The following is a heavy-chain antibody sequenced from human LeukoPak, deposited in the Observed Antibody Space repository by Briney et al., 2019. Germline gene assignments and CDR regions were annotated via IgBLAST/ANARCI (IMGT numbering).Heavy chain of an antibody. J-gene: IGHJ6*03. D-gene: IGHD2-2*01. CDR3: ASTVVPAAIYSYYYYYMDV. V-gene: IGHV4-34*01. Sequence: SETLSLTCAVYGGSFSGYYWSWIRQPPGKGLEWIGEINHSGSTNYNPSLKSRVTISVDTSKNQFSLKLSSVTAADTAVYYCASTVVPAAIYSYYYYYMDVWGKGTTVTVSS. CDR2: INHSGST. CDR1: GGSFSGYY.